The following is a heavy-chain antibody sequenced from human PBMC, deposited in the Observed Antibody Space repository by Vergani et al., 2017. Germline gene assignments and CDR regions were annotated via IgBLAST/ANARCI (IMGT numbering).Heavy chain of an antibody. CDR3: AIVTEYYDSSGYYLGY. CDR1: GYSLTELT. CDR2: FDPEHGEV. V-gene: IGHV1-24*01. J-gene: IGHJ4*02. D-gene: IGHD3-22*01. Sequence: QVQLVQSGSEVRKPGASVKVSCQVSGYSLTELTIHWVRQAPGKGLEWMGGFDPEHGEVTFAHHIQGRVTMTEDRSTDTAYMELSSLRPEDTALYYCAIVTEYYDSSGYYLGYLGQGTLVTVSS.